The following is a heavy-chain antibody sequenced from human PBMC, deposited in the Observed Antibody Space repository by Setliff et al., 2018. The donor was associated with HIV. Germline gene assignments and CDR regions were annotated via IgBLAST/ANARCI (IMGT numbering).Heavy chain of an antibody. CDR2: IIHSRNT. D-gene: IGHD6-19*01. CDR3: ARRSGWFYDY. CDR1: GGSFSGYY. Sequence: SLTCAVYGGSFSGYYWGWIRQPPGKGLEWIGEIIHSRNTNYNPSLKSRVTVSVDTSKNQFSLKLSSVTAADTAVYYCARRSGWFYDYWGQGTLVTVSS. V-gene: IGHV4-34*12. J-gene: IGHJ4*02.